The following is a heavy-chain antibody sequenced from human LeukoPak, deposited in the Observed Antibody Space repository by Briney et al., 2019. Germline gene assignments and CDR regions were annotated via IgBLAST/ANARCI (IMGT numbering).Heavy chain of an antibody. CDR2: ISSRSYI. J-gene: IGHJ5*02. D-gene: IGHD3-3*01. Sequence: GGSLRLSCAASGFTFSSYSMNWVRQAPGKGLEWVSSISSRSYIYYADSVKGRFTISRDNAKNSLYLQMNSLRAEDTAVYYCARVYSTIFGVVRNWFDPWGQGTLVTVSS. CDR1: GFTFSSYS. CDR3: ARVYSTIFGVVRNWFDP. V-gene: IGHV3-21*01.